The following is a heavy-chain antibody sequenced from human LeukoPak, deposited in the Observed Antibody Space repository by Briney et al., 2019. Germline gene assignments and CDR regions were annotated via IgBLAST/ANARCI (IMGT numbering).Heavy chain of an antibody. CDR3: ARDLGGAPEA. V-gene: IGHV3-53*01. J-gene: IGHJ5*02. D-gene: IGHD3-16*01. CDR1: GFTVSSNY. CDR2: IYSGGST. Sequence: PGRSLRLSCAASGFTVSSNYMSWVRQAPGKGLEWVSVIYSGGSTYYADSVKGRFTISRDDSKNTLYLQMSSLRAEDTAMYYCARDLGGAPEAWGQGTLVTVSS.